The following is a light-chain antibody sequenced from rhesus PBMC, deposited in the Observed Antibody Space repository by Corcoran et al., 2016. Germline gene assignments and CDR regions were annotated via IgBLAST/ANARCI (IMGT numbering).Light chain of an antibody. CDR3: MQALEFPWT. CDR1: QSLLDSEDGNTY. Sequence: DIVMTQTPLSLPVTPGEPASISCRSSQSLLDSEDGNTYLDWYLQKPGQSPQLLIYEVSNRASGVPDRFSGSGSDTDFTLKISRVGAEDVGVYSCMQALEFPWTFGQGTKVEIK. J-gene: IGKJ1*01. V-gene: IGKV2-104*02. CDR2: EVS.